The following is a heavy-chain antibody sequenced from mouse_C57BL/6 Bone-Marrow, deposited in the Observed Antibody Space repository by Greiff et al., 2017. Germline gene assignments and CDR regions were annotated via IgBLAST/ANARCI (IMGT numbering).Heavy chain of an antibody. CDR3: ARRGKSTDDAMDY. CDR2: INPSSGYT. CDR1: GYTFTSYW. J-gene: IGHJ4*01. Sequence: VKVVESGAELAKPGASVKLSCKASGYTFTSYWMHWVKQRPGQGLEWIGYINPSSGYTKYNQKFKDKATLTADKSSSTAYMQLSRLTYEDSAVYYCARRGKSTDDAMDYWGQGTSGTVSS. V-gene: IGHV1-7*01.